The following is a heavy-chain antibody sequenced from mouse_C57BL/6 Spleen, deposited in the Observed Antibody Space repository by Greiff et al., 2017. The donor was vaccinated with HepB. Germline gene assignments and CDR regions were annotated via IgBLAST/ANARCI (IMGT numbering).Heavy chain of an antibody. J-gene: IGHJ1*03. V-gene: IGHV3-6*01. CDR3: ARGSRNWYFDV. CDR1: GYSITSGYY. D-gene: IGHD1-1*01. Sequence: VQLKESGPGLVKPSQSLSLTCSVTGYSITSGYYWNWIRQFPGNKLEWMGYISYDGSNNYNPSLKNRISITRDTSKNQFFLKLNSVTTEDTATYYCARGSRNWYFDVWGTGTTVTVSS. CDR2: ISYDGSN.